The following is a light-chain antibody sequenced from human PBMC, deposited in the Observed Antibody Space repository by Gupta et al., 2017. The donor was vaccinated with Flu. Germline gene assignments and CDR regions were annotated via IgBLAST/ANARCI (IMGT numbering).Light chain of an antibody. V-gene: IGLV2-14*03. CDR1: NGDICDYSF. CDR3: CSHTSGGTLV. Sequence: SITISCSGTNGDICDYSFVSWTQLQPVKSPSLLIFAGTQRAAGVSPRFSGSQSGNTASLNISGSGNEDEANYYHCSHTSGGTLVLGSVTKVTVL. J-gene: IGLJ1*01. CDR2: AGT.